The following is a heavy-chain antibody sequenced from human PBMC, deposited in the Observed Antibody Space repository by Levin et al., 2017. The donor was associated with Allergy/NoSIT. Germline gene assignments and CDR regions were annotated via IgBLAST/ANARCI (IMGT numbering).Heavy chain of an antibody. CDR3: ARALRFLVWLQTSYYFDY. Sequence: PGGSLRLSCAASGFSVRSNYLTWVRQAPGKGLEWVSVIYSGGSTYYPDSVKGRFTISRDNSKNVVYLQMNSLRAEDTAIYYCARALRFLVWLQTSYYFDYWGQGTLVTVSS. D-gene: IGHD3-3*01. CDR2: IYSGGST. V-gene: IGHV3-53*01. CDR1: GFSVRSNY. J-gene: IGHJ4*02.